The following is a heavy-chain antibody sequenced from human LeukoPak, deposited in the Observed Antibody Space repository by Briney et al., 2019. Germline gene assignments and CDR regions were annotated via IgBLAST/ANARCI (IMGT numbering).Heavy chain of an antibody. CDR2: IYYSENT. V-gene: IGHV4-39*07. J-gene: IGHJ4*02. D-gene: IGHD5-12*01. CDR3: ARYHNGYDDY. CDR1: GDSISSSNSY. Sequence: SETLSLTCTVSGDSISSSNSYRGWIRQPPGKGLEWIGSIYYSENTYYNPSLKTRVTISLDTSKHQFSLKLSSVTAADTAVYYCARYHNGYDDYWGQGTLVTVSS.